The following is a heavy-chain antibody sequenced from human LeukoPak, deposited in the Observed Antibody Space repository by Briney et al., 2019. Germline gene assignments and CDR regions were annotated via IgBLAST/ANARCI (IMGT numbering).Heavy chain of an antibody. CDR1: GGSFSGYY. D-gene: IGHD3-10*01. CDR2: INHSGST. V-gene: IGHV4-34*01. CDR3: ARRGSGSYYNAFDY. Sequence: SETLSLTCAVYGGSFSGYYWSWIRQPPGKGLEWIGEINHSGSTNYNPSLKSRVTISVDTSKNQFSLKLSSVTAADTAVYYCARRGSGSYYNAFDYWGQGTLVTVSS. J-gene: IGHJ4*02.